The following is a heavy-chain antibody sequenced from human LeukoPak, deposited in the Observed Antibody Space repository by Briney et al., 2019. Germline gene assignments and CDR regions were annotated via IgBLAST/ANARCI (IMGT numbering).Heavy chain of an antibody. CDR2: IYTGGSS. CDR1: GFTVSNNY. D-gene: IGHD6-19*01. J-gene: IGHJ4*02. Sequence: PGGSLRLSCAASGFTVSNNYISWVRQAPGKGLEWVSVIYTGGSSYYADSVKGRFTISRDNSKNTVYLQMNSLRVEDTAVYYCARTYSSGPYYFDYWGQGTLVTVSS. CDR3: ARTYSSGPYYFDY. V-gene: IGHV3-66*01.